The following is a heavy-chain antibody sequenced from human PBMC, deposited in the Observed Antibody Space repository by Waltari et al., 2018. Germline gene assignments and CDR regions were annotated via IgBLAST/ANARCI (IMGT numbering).Heavy chain of an antibody. CDR3: ARGLIIGSSFRYYYMDV. V-gene: IGHV4-34*01. J-gene: IGHJ6*03. CDR2: INHSGST. D-gene: IGHD6-6*01. Sequence: QVQLQQWGAGLLKPSETLSLTCAVYGGSFGGNNWSGFRQPPGKGRGGMGEINHSGSTDYNPSLKSRVTISVDTSKNQFSLKLSSVTAADTAVYYCARGLIIGSSFRYYYMDVWGKGTTVTVSS. CDR1: GGSFGGNN.